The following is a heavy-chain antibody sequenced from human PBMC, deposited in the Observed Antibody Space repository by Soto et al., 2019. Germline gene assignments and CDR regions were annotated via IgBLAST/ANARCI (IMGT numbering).Heavy chain of an antibody. J-gene: IGHJ6*02. D-gene: IGHD3-10*01. CDR1: GFTVSSNY. CDR2: IYSGGST. CDR3: ARGHMVRGARGMDV. Sequence: GGSLRLSCAASGFTVSSNYMSWVRQAPGKGLEWVSVIYSGGSTYYADSVKGRFTISRDNSKNTLYLQMNSLRAEDTAVYYCARGHMVRGARGMDVWGQGTTVTVSS. V-gene: IGHV3-66*01.